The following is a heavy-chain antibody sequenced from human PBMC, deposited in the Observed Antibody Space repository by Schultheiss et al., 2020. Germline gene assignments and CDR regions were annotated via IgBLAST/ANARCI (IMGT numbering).Heavy chain of an antibody. CDR2: ISGSGGST. J-gene: IGHJ6*02. CDR3: ARDSGVRGVMAPYYYYGMDV. CDR1: GFTFSSYA. V-gene: IGHV3-23*01. D-gene: IGHD3-10*01. Sequence: GGSLRLSCAASGFTFSSYAMSWVRQAPGKGLEWVSAISGSGGSTYYADSVKGRFTISRDNAKNTLYLQMNSLRAEDTAVYYCARDSGVRGVMAPYYYYGMDVWGQGTTVTVSS.